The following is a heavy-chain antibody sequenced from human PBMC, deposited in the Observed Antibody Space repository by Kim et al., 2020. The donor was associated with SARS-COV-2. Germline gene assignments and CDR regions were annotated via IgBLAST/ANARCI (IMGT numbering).Heavy chain of an antibody. D-gene: IGHD5-12*01. CDR1: GFTFSSYS. V-gene: IGHV3-21*01. CDR2: ISSSSSYI. CDR3: ARGDSGYTILFDAFDI. J-gene: IGHJ3*02. Sequence: GGSLRLSCAASGFTFSSYSMNWVRQAPGKGLEWVSSISSSSSYIYYADSVKGRFTISRDNAKNSLYLQMNSLRAEDTAVYYCARGDSGYTILFDAFDIWGQGTMVTVSS.